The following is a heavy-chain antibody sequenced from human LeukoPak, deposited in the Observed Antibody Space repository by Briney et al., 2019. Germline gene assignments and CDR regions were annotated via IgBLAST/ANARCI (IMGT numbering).Heavy chain of an antibody. J-gene: IGHJ4*02. Sequence: GGSLRLSCAASGFTFSSYAMSRVRQAPGKGLEWVSAISGSGGSTYYADSVKGRFTISRDNSKNTLYLQMNSLRAEDTAVYYCAKKRYYYGSGSYSDYWGQGTLVTVSS. V-gene: IGHV3-23*01. CDR1: GFTFSSYA. CDR3: AKKRYYYGSGSYSDY. D-gene: IGHD3-10*01. CDR2: ISGSGGST.